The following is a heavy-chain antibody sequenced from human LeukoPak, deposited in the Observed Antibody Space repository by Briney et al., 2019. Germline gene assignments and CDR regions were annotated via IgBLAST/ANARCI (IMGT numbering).Heavy chain of an antibody. Sequence: GRSLRLSCAASGFTFSSYSMHWVRQAPGKGLEYVSAINSNGGSTYYGDSVKGRFTISRDNSKNTLYLQMSSLRGEDTAMYHCVSRTSSGWYDFWGQGTLVIVSS. CDR3: VSRTSSGWYDF. D-gene: IGHD6-19*01. J-gene: IGHJ5*01. CDR1: GFTFSSYS. CDR2: INSNGGST. V-gene: IGHV3-64D*09.